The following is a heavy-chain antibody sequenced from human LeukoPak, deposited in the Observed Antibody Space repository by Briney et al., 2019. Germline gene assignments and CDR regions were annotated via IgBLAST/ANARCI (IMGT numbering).Heavy chain of an antibody. CDR3: AREGPYSGSYHTLFDY. CDR2: IYYSGST. Sequence: SETLSLTCTVSGGSISSYYWSWIRQPPGKGLEWIGYIYYSGSTNYNPSLKSRVTISVDTSKNQFSLKLSSVTAADTAVYYCAREGPYSGSYHTLFDYWGQGTLVTVSS. J-gene: IGHJ4*02. D-gene: IGHD1-26*01. V-gene: IGHV4-59*01. CDR1: GGSISSYY.